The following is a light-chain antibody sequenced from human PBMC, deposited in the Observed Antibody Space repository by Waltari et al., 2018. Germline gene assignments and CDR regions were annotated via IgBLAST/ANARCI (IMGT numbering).Light chain of an antibody. CDR3: QQYNSYPWT. V-gene: IGKV1-5*03. CDR1: QSIATW. Sequence: DIQMTQAPSTLSPSVGDRVTITCRASQSIATWLAWYQQKPGKAPNLLIYAASSLGSGVPSRFSGSGSGTEFTLTISSLQPDDFATYYCQQYNSYPWTFGQGTKVEIK. J-gene: IGKJ1*01. CDR2: AAS.